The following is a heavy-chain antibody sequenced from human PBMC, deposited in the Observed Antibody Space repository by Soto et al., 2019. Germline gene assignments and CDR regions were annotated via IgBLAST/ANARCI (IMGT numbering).Heavy chain of an antibody. Sequence: SVKVSCKASGGLFSSYAISWVRQAPGQGLEWMGGIIPVFGTATYAQKFQGRVTITADESTNTAYMDLSSLKSEDTAIYYCARGGSGYVWFNEFWGQGTLVTVSS. J-gene: IGHJ4*02. CDR1: GGLFSSYA. CDR3: ARGGSGYVWFNEF. D-gene: IGHD3-22*01. CDR2: IIPVFGTA. V-gene: IGHV1-69*13.